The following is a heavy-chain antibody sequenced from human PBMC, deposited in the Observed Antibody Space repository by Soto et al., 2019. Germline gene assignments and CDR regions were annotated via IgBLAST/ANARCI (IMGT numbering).Heavy chain of an antibody. J-gene: IGHJ4*02. D-gene: IGHD5-18*01. Sequence: GGSLRLSCAASGFTFSSYAMSWVRQAPGKGLEWVSAISGSGGSTYYADSVKGRFTISRDSSKNTLYLQMNSLRAEDTAVYYCARDAGYSYGPFDYWGQGTLVTVSS. CDR2: ISGSGGST. V-gene: IGHV3-23*01. CDR1: GFTFSSYA. CDR3: ARDAGYSYGPFDY.